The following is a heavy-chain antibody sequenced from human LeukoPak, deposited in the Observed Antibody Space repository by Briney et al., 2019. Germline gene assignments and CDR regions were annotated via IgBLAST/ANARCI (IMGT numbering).Heavy chain of an antibody. CDR2: IWYDGSNK. V-gene: IGHV3-33*01. CDR3: AREMTTVTTLDY. Sequence: PGGSLRLSCAASGFTFSSYGMHWVRQAPGKGLEWVAVIWYDGSNKYYADSVKGRFTISRDNSKNTLYLRMNSLRAEDTAVYYCAREMTTVTTLDYWGQGTLVTVSS. D-gene: IGHD4-17*01. CDR1: GFTFSSYG. J-gene: IGHJ4*02.